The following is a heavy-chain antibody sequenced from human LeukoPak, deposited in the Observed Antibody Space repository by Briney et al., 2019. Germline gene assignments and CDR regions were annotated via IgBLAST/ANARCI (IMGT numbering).Heavy chain of an antibody. CDR2: ISGSGGGT. CDR1: EFTFSSYA. J-gene: IGHJ4*02. Sequence: GGSLRLSCAASEFTFSSYAMNWVRQAPEKGLEWVSTISGSGGGTYYADSVKGRFTIYRDDSKNTLYLQMNSLRAEDTAVYYCVKDLGRYRNNCFDYWGQGTLVTVSS. CDR3: VKDLGRYRNNCFDY. D-gene: IGHD1-26*01. V-gene: IGHV3-23*01.